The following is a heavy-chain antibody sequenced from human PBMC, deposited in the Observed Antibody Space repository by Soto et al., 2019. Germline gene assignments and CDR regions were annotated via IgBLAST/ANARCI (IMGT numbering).Heavy chain of an antibody. J-gene: IGHJ6*02. CDR1: GFTFSSYG. CDR2: IWYDGSNK. V-gene: IGHV3-33*01. D-gene: IGHD3-16*01. CDR3: ARGVRSYYYGMDV. Sequence: QVQLVESGGGVVQPGRSLRLSCAASGFTFSSYGMQWVRQAPGKGLEWVAVIWYDGSNKYYADSVKGRFTISRDNSKNTLYLQMNSLRAEDTAVYYCARGVRSYYYGMDVWGQGTTVTVSS.